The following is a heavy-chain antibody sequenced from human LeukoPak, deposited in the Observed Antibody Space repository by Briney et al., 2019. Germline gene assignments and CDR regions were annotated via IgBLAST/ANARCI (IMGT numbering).Heavy chain of an antibody. CDR1: GFTFTSYA. Sequence: GGSLRLSCAAPGFTFTSYAMSWVRQAPGKGLEWGSSISTTGGGTYYADSVKGRFTISRDNSRNMLYLQMDSLRVDDTAVYYCATRALTGSKLYYFTYWGQGTLVTVSS. V-gene: IGHV3-23*01. J-gene: IGHJ4*02. CDR3: ATRALTGSKLYYFTY. CDR2: ISTTGGGT. D-gene: IGHD3-9*01.